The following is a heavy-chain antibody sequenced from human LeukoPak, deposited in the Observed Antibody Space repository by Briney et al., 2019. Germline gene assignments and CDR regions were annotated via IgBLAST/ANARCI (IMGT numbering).Heavy chain of an antibody. D-gene: IGHD3-22*01. Sequence: GGSLRLSCAASGFTFSSYAMSWVRQAPGRGLEWVSAISGSGGSTYYADSVKGRFTISRDNSKNTLYLQMNSLRAEDTAVYYCAKGPIGYDSSGYSDYWGQGTLVTVSS. CDR3: AKGPIGYDSSGYSDY. CDR1: GFTFSSYA. CDR2: ISGSGGST. V-gene: IGHV3-23*01. J-gene: IGHJ4*02.